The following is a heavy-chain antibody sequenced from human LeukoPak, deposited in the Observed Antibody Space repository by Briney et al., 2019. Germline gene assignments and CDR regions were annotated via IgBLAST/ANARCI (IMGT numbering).Heavy chain of an antibody. J-gene: IGHJ3*02. Sequence: GGSLRLSCAASRFTFGSSWMSWVRQAPGKGLEWVANIKQDGSEKYYVDSVKGRFTISRDNAKNSLYLQMNSLRAEDTAVYYCARPRGSWFAFDIWGQGTMVTVSS. V-gene: IGHV3-7*01. CDR1: RFTFGSSW. CDR3: ARPRGSWFAFDI. CDR2: IKQDGSEK. D-gene: IGHD6-13*01.